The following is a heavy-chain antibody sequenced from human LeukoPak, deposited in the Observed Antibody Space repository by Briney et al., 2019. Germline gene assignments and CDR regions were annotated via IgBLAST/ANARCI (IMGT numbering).Heavy chain of an antibody. Sequence: PGRSLRLSCAAAEFRFDDYAMHWVRQGPGKGLEWVSGISWSSGHMEYADSVKGRFTTSRDNARNSLYLQMDGLRREDTALYYCVRSVVVVAATPTHFDLWGRGTQVIVSS. D-gene: IGHD2-15*01. CDR2: ISWSSGHM. V-gene: IGHV3-9*01. J-gene: IGHJ2*01. CDR3: VRSVVVVAATPTHFDL. CDR1: EFRFDDYA.